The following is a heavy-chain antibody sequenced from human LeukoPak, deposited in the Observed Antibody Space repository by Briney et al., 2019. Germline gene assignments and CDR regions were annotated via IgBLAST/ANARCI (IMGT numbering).Heavy chain of an antibody. CDR2: ISASGDRI. J-gene: IGHJ6*02. D-gene: IGHD2-15*01. Sequence: PGGSPRLSCAASGFTFSRYAMSWVRQAPGKGLEWVSGISASGDRIYDADSVKGRFTISRDNSKNTLYLQMNSLRVEDTALYYCAKKGGSLDYYFMDVWGQGTTVTVSS. CDR1: GFTFSRYA. V-gene: IGHV3-23*01. CDR3: AKKGGSLDYYFMDV.